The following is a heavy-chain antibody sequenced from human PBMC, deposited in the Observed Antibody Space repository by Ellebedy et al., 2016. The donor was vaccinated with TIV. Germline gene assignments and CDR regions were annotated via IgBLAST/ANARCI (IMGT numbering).Heavy chain of an antibody. CDR2: LYPDAKT. CDR1: GFTFSRSW. V-gene: IGHV3-66*01. D-gene: IGHD2-21*01. J-gene: IGHJ5*02. Sequence: GGSLRLSCAAPGFTFSRSWMHWVRQAPGKGLEWVSVLYPDAKTNYTDSVNGRFIVSRDSSKNTLYLQMNSLTAEDTAVYYCARDPGGGGDFGDNWFDPWGQGTLVTVSS. CDR3: ARDPGGGGDFGDNWFDP.